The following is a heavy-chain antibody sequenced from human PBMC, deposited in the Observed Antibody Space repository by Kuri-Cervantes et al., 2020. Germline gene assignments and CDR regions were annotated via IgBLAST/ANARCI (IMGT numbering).Heavy chain of an antibody. D-gene: IGHD3-10*01. CDR2: ISYDGSNK. J-gene: IGHJ6*02. CDR3: ARDHMVRGVIILYGMDV. V-gene: IGHV3-30-3*01. Sequence: GESLKISCAASGFTFSSYAMHWVRQAPGKGLEWVAVISYDGSNKYYADSVKGRFTSSRDNSKNTLYLQMNSLRAEDTAVYYCARDHMVRGVIILYGMDVWGQGTTVTVSS. CDR1: GFTFSSYA.